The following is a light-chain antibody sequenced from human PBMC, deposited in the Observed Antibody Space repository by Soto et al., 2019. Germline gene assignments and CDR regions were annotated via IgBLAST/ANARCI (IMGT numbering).Light chain of an antibody. CDR1: QSVSSNH. J-gene: IGKJ2*01. CDR2: GAS. CDR3: QQDGSSTYT. Sequence: EIVLTQSPGSLSLSPRERATLSCRASQSVSSNHLAWYQQKPGQAPRLLIYGASRRATGIPDRFSGSGSGTEFTLTISRLEPEDFAVYYCQQDGSSTYTFGQGTKVEIK. V-gene: IGKV3-20*01.